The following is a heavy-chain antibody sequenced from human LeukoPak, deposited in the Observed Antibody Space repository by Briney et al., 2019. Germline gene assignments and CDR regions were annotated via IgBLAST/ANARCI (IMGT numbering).Heavy chain of an antibody. V-gene: IGHV3-30-3*01. J-gene: IGHJ4*02. D-gene: IGHD5-18*01. CDR2: ISYDGSNK. CDR1: GFTFSGSA. CDR3: AREGYSYGDAFDY. Sequence: GGSLRLSCAASGFTFSGSAMHWVRQAPGKGLEWVAVISYDGSNKYYADSVKGRFTISRDNSKNTLYLQMNSLRAEDTAVYYCAREGYSYGDAFDYWGQGTLVTVSS.